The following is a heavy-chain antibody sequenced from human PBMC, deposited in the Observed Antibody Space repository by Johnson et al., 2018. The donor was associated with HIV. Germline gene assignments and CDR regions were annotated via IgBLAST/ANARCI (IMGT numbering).Heavy chain of an antibody. V-gene: IGHV3-66*04. J-gene: IGHJ3*02. D-gene: IGHD1-26*01. CDR2: SESGDAT. Sequence: VQLVESGGGVVRPGGSLRLSCAASGFTVSSNYMSWVRQAPGKGLEWVSAISESGDATHYADFVKGRFTISIDNSKNTVSLQMNSLRAEDTAVYYCAKRHGPIVGATHDAFDIWGQGTMVTVSS. CDR3: AKRHGPIVGATHDAFDI. CDR1: GFTVSSNY.